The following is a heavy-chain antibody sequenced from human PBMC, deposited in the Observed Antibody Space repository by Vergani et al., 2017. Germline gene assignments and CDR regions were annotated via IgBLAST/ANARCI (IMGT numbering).Heavy chain of an antibody. Sequence: QVQLVESGGGVVQPGGSLRLSCAASGFTFSSYGMHWVRQAPGKGLEWVAFIRYDGSNKYYADSVKGRFTISRDNSKNTLYLQMNILRAEDTAVYYCAKGPYYYGSGSYYSSGGAFDIWGQGTMVTVSS. J-gene: IGHJ3*02. CDR3: AKGPYYYGSGSYYSSGGAFDI. CDR1: GFTFSSYG. D-gene: IGHD3-10*01. V-gene: IGHV3-30*02. CDR2: IRYDGSNK.